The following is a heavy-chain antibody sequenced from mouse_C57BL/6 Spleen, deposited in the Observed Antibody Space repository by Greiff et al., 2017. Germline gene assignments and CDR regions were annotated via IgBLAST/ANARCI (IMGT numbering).Heavy chain of an antibody. CDR1: GYTFTSYG. D-gene: IGHD2-3*01. Sequence: QVQLKESGAELARPGASVKLSCKASGYTFTSYGISWVKQRTGQGLEWIGEIYPRSGYTYYHEKFKGKATLTADKSSSTAYMALRSLTSEDSAVYFCAREGGLYDGYLAWFAYWGQGTLVTVSA. J-gene: IGHJ3*01. CDR3: AREGGLYDGYLAWFAY. V-gene: IGHV1-81*01. CDR2: IYPRSGYT.